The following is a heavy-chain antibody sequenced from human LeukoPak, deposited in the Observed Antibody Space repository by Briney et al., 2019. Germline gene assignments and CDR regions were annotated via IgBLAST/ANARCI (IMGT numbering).Heavy chain of an antibody. CDR3: ARVFDSGSQAYFYYMDV. Sequence: PSETLSLTCTVSGGSISSYYWSWIRQPAGKGLEWIGRIYTSGSTNYNPSLKSRVTMSVDTSKNQFSLKVSSVTAADTAVYYCARVFDSGSQAYFYYMDVWGKGTTVTISS. D-gene: IGHD3-10*01. CDR1: GGSISSYY. CDR2: IYTSGST. V-gene: IGHV4-4*07. J-gene: IGHJ6*03.